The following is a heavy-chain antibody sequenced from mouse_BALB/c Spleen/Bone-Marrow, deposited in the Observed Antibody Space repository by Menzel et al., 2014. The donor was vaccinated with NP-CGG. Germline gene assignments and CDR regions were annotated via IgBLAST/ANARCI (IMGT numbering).Heavy chain of an antibody. V-gene: IGHV1-14*01. CDR1: GYTFSSYV. CDR2: INPYNDGT. J-gene: IGHJ4*01. Sequence: VQLQQSGPELGKPGASVKMSCKASGYTFSSYVIHWVKQKPGQGLEWIGYINPYNDGTEYNEKFKGKATLTSDKSSSTGYIDLSSLTSEDSAVYYCAREADGYYGGAMDYWGQGTSVTVSS. D-gene: IGHD2-3*01. CDR3: AREADGYYGGAMDY.